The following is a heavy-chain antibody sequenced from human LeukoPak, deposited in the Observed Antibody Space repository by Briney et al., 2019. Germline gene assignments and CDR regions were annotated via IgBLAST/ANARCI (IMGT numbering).Heavy chain of an antibody. Sequence: GGSLRLSCAASGFTFSTYWMHWVRQAPGKGLVWVSRIKSDGSTNYADSVKGRFTISRDNAKNTLSLQMNSLRPEDTGVYYCARAPSEIGGYYPEYFRHWGQGALVTVSS. V-gene: IGHV3-74*01. D-gene: IGHD3-3*01. CDR2: IKSDGST. J-gene: IGHJ1*01. CDR1: GFTFSTYW. CDR3: ARAPSEIGGYYPEYFRH.